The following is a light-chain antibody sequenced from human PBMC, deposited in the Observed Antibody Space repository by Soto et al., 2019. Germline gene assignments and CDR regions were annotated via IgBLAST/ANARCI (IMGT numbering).Light chain of an antibody. CDR2: KAS. Sequence: DIQMTQSPSTLSASVGDRVTITCRASQSIRSWLAWYQQKPGKAPKLLIYKASSLESGVPSRFSGSGSGTEFTLTISSLQPDDFATYYCQQYNSYSPWTFAQGTKVAIK. V-gene: IGKV1-5*03. CDR1: QSIRSW. J-gene: IGKJ1*01. CDR3: QQYNSYSPWT.